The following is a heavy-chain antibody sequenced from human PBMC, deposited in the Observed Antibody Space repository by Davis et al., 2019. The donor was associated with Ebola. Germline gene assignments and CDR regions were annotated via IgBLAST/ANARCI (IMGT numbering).Heavy chain of an antibody. J-gene: IGHJ6*02. CDR2: IIPILGIA. CDR1: GGTFSSYA. D-gene: IGHD2-21*01. V-gene: IGHV1-69*10. Sequence: SVKVSCRASGGTFSSYAINWVRQAPGQGLEWMGGIIPILGIANYAQKFQGRVTITADKSTSTAYMELRSLRSDDTAVYYCAREAGVVVIAIPGYYYYYGMDVWGQGTTVTVSS. CDR3: AREAGVVVIAIPGYYYYYGMDV.